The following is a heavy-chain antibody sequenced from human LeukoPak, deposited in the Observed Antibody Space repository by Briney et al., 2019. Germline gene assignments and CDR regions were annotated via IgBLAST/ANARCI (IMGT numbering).Heavy chain of an antibody. J-gene: IGHJ5*02. CDR2: LSDVGTN. CDR1: GDSISTYY. V-gene: IGHV4-59*01. CDR3: ARDKAPGGKRWFDP. Sequence: PSETLSLTCTVSGDSISTYYWSWIRQHPGKGLEWIGYLSDVGTNDYNPSLKGRVTISRDTSKNQFSLRLSSVTAADAAVYHCARDKAPGGKRWFDPWGQGALVIVSS. D-gene: IGHD4-23*01.